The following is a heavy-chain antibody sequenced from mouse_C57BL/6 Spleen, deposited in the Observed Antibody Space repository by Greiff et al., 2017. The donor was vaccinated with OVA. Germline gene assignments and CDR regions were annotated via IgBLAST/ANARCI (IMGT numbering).Heavy chain of an antibody. Sequence: DVKLVESGGGLVKPGGSLKLSCAASGFTFSDYGMHWVRQAPEKGLEWVAYISSGSSTIYYADTVKGRFTISRDNAKNTLFLQMTSLRSEDTAMYYCAREHGNWYFDVWGTGTTVTVSS. CDR2: ISSGSSTI. D-gene: IGHD2-1*01. V-gene: IGHV5-17*01. CDR3: AREHGNWYFDV. J-gene: IGHJ1*03. CDR1: GFTFSDYG.